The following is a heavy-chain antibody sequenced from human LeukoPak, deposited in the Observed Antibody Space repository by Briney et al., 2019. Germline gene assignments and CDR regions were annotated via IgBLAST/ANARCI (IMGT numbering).Heavy chain of an antibody. Sequence: ASVKVSCKASGYTFTSYDINWVRQATGQGLEWMGWMNPNSGNTGYAQKFQGRVTMTRNTSISTAYMELSSLRSEDTAVYYCARDQAEEGAYYYYGMDVWGQGTTVTVSS. CDR3: ARDQAEEGAYYYYGMDV. D-gene: IGHD1-26*01. J-gene: IGHJ6*02. CDR2: MNPNSGNT. V-gene: IGHV1-8*01. CDR1: GYTFTSYD.